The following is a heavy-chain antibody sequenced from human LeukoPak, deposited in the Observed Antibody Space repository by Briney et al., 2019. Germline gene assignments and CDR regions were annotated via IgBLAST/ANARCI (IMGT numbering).Heavy chain of an antibody. V-gene: IGHV3-64*01. CDR2: ISSNGGST. J-gene: IGHJ4*02. D-gene: IGHD2-2*01. Sequence: GGSLRLSCAASGFTFSSHAMHWVRQAPGKGLEYVSAISSNGGSTYYANSVKGRFTISRDNSKNTLYLQMGSLRAEDMAVYYCARGIVVVPAAMGYYFDYWGQGTLVTVSS. CDR1: GFTFSSHA. CDR3: ARGIVVVPAAMGYYFDY.